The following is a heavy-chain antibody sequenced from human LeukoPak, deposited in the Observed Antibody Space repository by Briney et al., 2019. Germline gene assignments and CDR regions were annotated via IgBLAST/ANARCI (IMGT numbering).Heavy chain of an antibody. CDR2: IRYDGSNK. D-gene: IGHD2-2*01. Sequence: GGSLRLSCAASGFTFSSYGMHWVRQAPGKGLEWVAFIRYDGSNKHYADSVKGRFTISRDNSKNTLYLQMNSLRAEDTAVYYCAKDRGRYCSSTSCPSWGQGTLVTVSS. J-gene: IGHJ4*02. CDR3: AKDRGRYCSSTSCPS. CDR1: GFTFSSYG. V-gene: IGHV3-30*02.